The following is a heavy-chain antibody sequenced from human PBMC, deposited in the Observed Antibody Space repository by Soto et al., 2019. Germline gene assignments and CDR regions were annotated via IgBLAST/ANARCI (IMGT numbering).Heavy chain of an antibody. Sequence: ASVKVSCKASGYTFTSYAMHWVRQAPGQRLEWMGWINAGNGNTKYSQKFQGRVTITRDTSTSTVYMELSSLRSEDTAVYYCLVDSSGPYGAFDIWGQGTMVTVSS. CDR1: GYTFTSYA. CDR2: INAGNGNT. CDR3: LVDSSGPYGAFDI. V-gene: IGHV1-3*01. J-gene: IGHJ3*02. D-gene: IGHD3-22*01.